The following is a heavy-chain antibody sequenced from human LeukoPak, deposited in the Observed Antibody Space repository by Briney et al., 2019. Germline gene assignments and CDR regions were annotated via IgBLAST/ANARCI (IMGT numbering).Heavy chain of an antibody. CDR1: GFTFSSYS. CDR3: ARGYYDSSGPSGSAFDI. J-gene: IGHJ3*02. CDR2: ISSSSSYI. Sequence: PGGSLRLSCAASGFTFSSYSMNWVRQAPGKGLEWVSSISSSSSYIYYAGSVKGRFTISRDNAKNSLYLQMNSLRAEDTAVYYCARGYYDSSGPSGSAFDIWGQGTMVTVSS. D-gene: IGHD3-22*01. V-gene: IGHV3-21*01.